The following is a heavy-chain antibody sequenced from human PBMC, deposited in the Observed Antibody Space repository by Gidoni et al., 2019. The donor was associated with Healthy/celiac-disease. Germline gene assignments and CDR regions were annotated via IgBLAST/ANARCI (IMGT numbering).Heavy chain of an antibody. J-gene: IGHJ5*02. CDR2: ISNSSSYI. Sequence: EVQLVESGGGLVKPGGSLGLSCAASGLPFSSYGMNWVRQAPGKGLEWVSSISNSSSYIYYADSVKDRFTISRDNAKNSLYLQMNSLRAEDTAVYYCARATTTPSRAWFDPWGQGTLVTVSS. CDR1: GLPFSSYG. V-gene: IGHV3-21*01. D-gene: IGHD4-4*01. CDR3: ARATTTPSRAWFDP.